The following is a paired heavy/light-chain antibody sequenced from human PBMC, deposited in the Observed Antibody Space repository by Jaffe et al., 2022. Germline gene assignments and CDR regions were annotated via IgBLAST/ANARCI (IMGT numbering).Heavy chain of an antibody. CDR2: IFHSGST. CDR3: ARDNIGAGGPSDY. Sequence: QVQLQESGPGLVKPSETLSLTCTVSGASVSSGNYFWSWIRQPPGKGLEWIGYIFHSGSTNYNPSLKSRVTMSVDTSKNHFSLKLSSVTAADTAIYYCARDNIGAGGPSDYWGQGTLVTVSS. J-gene: IGHJ4*02. CDR1: GASVSSGNYF. D-gene: IGHD6-13*01. V-gene: IGHV4-61*03.
Light chain of an antibody. J-gene: IGKJ2*03. CDR3: QQYVSSAEYS. CDR1: QSVSTTY. Sequence: EIVLTQSPGTLSLSPGERATLSCRASQSVSTTYVAWYQQKPGQAPRLLIYGAFTRATGIPDRFSGTGSGTDFTLTISRLEPEDFAVYYCQQYVSSAEYSFGQGTKLEIK. CDR2: GAF. V-gene: IGKV3-20*01.